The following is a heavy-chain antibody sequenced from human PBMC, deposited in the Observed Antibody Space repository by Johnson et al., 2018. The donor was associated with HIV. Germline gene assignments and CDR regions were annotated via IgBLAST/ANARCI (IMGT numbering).Heavy chain of an antibody. D-gene: IGHD5-18*01. CDR1: GFTFSTYW. Sequence: VQLVESGGGVVQPGTSLRLSCAASGFTFSTYWMSWVRQAPGKGLEWVANIKQDGSETYYADSVKGRCTISRDNSKNTLYLQMNSLRAEDTAVYYCARDHTRIQLWLRGAFDIWGQGTMVTVSS. CDR3: ARDHTRIQLWLRGAFDI. J-gene: IGHJ3*02. V-gene: IGHV3-7*01. CDR2: IKQDGSET.